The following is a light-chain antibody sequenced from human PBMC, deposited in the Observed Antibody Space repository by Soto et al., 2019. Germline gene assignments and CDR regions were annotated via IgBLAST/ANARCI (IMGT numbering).Light chain of an antibody. CDR1: QSVSSY. Sequence: EIVLTQSPATLSLSPGERATLSCRASQSVSSYLAWYQQKPGQAPRLLIYDASNRAPGIPARFSGSGPGTDFTLTIGSLEPEDFAVYYCQEGSNWPSLTFGGGTKVEIK. V-gene: IGKV3-11*01. J-gene: IGKJ4*01. CDR2: DAS. CDR3: QEGSNWPSLT.